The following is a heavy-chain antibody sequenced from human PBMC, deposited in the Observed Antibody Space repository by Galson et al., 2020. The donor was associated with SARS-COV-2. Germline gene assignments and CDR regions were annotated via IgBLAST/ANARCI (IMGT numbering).Heavy chain of an antibody. V-gene: IGHV1-18*01. CDR1: GYTFTSYG. CDR2: ISAYNGNT. J-gene: IGHJ5*02. D-gene: IGHD3-22*01. Sequence: ASVKVSCKASGYTFTSYGISWVRQAPGQGLEWMGWISAYNGNTNYAQKLQGSVTMTTDTSTSTAYMELRSLRADDTAVYYCARNPLDVIALGDWFDPWGQGTLVTVSS. CDR3: ARNPLDVIALGDWFDP.